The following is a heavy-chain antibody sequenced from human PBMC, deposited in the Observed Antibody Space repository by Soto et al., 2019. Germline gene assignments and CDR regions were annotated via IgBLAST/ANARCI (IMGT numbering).Heavy chain of an antibody. CDR2: IYYSGST. J-gene: IGHJ5*02. Sequence: QVQLQESGPGLVKPSQTLSLTCTVSGGSISSGGYYWSWIRQHPGKGLEWIGYIYYSGSTYYNPSLTSRVTISVDTSKNQFSLKLSSVTAADTAVYYCARTVAVRGVIIRPFDPWGQGTLVTVSS. CDR1: GGSISSGGYY. V-gene: IGHV4-31*03. CDR3: ARTVAVRGVIIRPFDP. D-gene: IGHD3-10*01.